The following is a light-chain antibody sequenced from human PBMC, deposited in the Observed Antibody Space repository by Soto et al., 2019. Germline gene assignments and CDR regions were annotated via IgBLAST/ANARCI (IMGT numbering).Light chain of an antibody. CDR2: GSS. J-gene: IGKJ1*01. CDR3: QQYGSTPWK. CDR1: QSVSSSY. V-gene: IGKV3-20*01. Sequence: EIVLTQSPGTLSLSPGERATISCRASQSVSSSYLAWYQQKPGQAPRLLIYGSSSRATGIPHRFSGSGSGTDFTLTISSLETDDFAVYYCQQYGSTPWKFVQGPKLE.